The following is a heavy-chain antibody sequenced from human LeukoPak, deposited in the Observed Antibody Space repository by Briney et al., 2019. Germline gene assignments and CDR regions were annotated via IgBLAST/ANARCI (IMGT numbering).Heavy chain of an antibody. J-gene: IGHJ3*02. Sequence: SETLSLTCAVYGGSFSGYYWSWIRQPPGKGLEWIGEINHSGSTNYNPSLKSRVTISVDTSKNQFSLKLSSVTAADTAVYYCASDYDILTGYFSGAFDIWGQGTMVTVSS. CDR3: ASDYDILTGYFSGAFDI. CDR1: GGSFSGYY. D-gene: IGHD3-9*01. V-gene: IGHV4-34*01. CDR2: INHSGST.